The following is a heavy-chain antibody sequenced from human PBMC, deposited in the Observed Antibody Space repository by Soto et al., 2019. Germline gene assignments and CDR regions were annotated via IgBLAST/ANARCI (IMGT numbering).Heavy chain of an antibody. V-gene: IGHV3-23*01. J-gene: IGHJ4*02. CDR3: AKKVNSGSGSQYFDY. CDR2: FRAGGDDGTT. D-gene: IGHD3-10*01. Sequence: PXASLRLSCVASGFTSSSYSMSWVRQAPGKGLEWVSGFRAGGDDGTTYYADSVKGRFTISRDNSKNTLFLQMNSLRAEDTAIYYCAKKVNSGSGSQYFDYFGQGTLVTVSS. CDR1: GFTSSSYS.